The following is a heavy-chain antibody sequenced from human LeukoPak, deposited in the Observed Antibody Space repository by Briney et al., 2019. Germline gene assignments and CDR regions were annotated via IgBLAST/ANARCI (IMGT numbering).Heavy chain of an antibody. Sequence: ASVKVSCKASGYTFTSYGISWVRQAPGQGLEWMGWISAYNGNTNYAQKLQGRVTMTTDTSTSTAYMELRSLRSDDTAVYYCARALNYDFWSGYYPYGMDVWGQGTTVTVSS. D-gene: IGHD3-3*01. J-gene: IGHJ6*02. V-gene: IGHV1-18*01. CDR3: ARALNYDFWSGYYPYGMDV. CDR2: ISAYNGNT. CDR1: GYTFTSYG.